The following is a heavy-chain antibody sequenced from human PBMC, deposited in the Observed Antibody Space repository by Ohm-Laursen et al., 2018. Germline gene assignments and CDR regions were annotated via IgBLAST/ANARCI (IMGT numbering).Heavy chain of an antibody. CDR2: INSDGSST. J-gene: IGHJ6*02. D-gene: IGHD3-3*01. CDR3: ARDPSGYYDFWSGYYRSSAYYYGMDV. CDR1: GFTFSSYW. V-gene: IGHV3-74*01. Sequence: SLRLSCSAFGFTFSSYWMSWVRHAPGKGLVWVSRINSDGSSTSYADSVKGRFTISRDNAKNTLYLQMNSLRAEDTAVYYCARDPSGYYDFWSGYYRSSAYYYGMDVWGQGTTVTVSS.